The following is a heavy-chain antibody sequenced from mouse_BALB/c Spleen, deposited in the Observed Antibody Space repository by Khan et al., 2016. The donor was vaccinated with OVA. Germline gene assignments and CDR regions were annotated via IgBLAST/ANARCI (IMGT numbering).Heavy chain of an antibody. V-gene: IGHV1-31*01. J-gene: IGHJ3*01. CDR2: IDPFNGGS. D-gene: IGHD1-1*01. Sequence: VQLQQSGPELMKPGASVKISCKSSGYSFTSYYIHWVKQSHGKTLEWIGYIDPFNGGSTYTQKFKGQATLPVDKSSRNASMYLSSLTSEDSAVYYGARHGSTSWFAYWGQGTLVTVSA. CDR1: GYSFTSYY. CDR3: ARHGSTSWFAY.